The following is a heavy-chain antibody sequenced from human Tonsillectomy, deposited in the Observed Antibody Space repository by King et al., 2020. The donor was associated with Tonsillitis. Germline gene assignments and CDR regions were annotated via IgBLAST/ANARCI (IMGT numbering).Heavy chain of an antibody. J-gene: IGHJ5*02. D-gene: IGHD2-15*01. CDR3: ASTEGYCSGGTCYAGWFDP. CDR1: GFTFSSYW. CDR2: IKQDGSEK. V-gene: IGHV3-7*01. Sequence: VQLVESGGGLVQPGGSLRLSCAASGFTFSSYWMSWVRQAPGKGLEWVANIKQDGSEKYYVDSVKGRFTISRDNAKNSLFLQMNSLRAEDTAVYYCASTEGYCSGGTCYAGWFDPWGQGTLVTVSS.